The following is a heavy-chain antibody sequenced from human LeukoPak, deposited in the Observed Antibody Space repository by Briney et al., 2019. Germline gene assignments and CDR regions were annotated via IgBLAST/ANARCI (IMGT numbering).Heavy chain of an antibody. D-gene: IGHD3-22*01. CDR1: GFTFSNYN. J-gene: IGHJ3*02. CDR3: AKGLLFTIIVVVNADAFDI. CDR2: ISRSSSYI. Sequence: GGSLRLSCAASGFTFSNYNMNWVRQAPGKGLEWVSSISRSSSYIYYADSVKGRFTISRDNSKNTLYLQMNSLRAEDTAVYYCAKGLLFTIIVVVNADAFDIWVQGTMVTVSS. V-gene: IGHV3-21*04.